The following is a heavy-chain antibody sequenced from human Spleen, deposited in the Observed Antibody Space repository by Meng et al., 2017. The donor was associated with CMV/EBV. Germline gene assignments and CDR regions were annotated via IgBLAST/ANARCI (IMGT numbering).Heavy chain of an antibody. V-gene: IGHV5-51*01. CDR3: VTVAATGARDAFDI. D-gene: IGHD6-13*01. CDR2: IWPTDPDS. J-gene: IGHJ3*02. CDR1: GSSFTTYW. Sequence: GESLKISCKDSGSSFTTYWIGWVRQLPGKGLESRGIIWPTDPDSRYGPSFEGHVTISVDKSISTMYLQWSSLRASDTAMYYCVTVAATGARDAFDIWGQGTMVTVSS.